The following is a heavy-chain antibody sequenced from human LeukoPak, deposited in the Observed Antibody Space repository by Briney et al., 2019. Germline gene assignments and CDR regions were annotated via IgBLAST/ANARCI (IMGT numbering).Heavy chain of an antibody. Sequence: GGSLRLSCAASGFTFSDYYMSWIRQAPGKGLEWVSYISSSGSTIYYADSVKGRFTISRDNAKNSLYLQMNSLRAEDTAVYYCATTDSSGWYGYFDYWDQGTLVTVSS. CDR1: GFTFSDYY. D-gene: IGHD6-19*01. CDR2: ISSSGSTI. CDR3: ATTDSSGWYGYFDY. V-gene: IGHV3-11*01. J-gene: IGHJ4*02.